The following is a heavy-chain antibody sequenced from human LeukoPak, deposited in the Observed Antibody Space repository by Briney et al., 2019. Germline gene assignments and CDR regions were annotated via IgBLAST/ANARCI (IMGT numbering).Heavy chain of an antibody. D-gene: IGHD1-1*01. J-gene: IGHJ4*02. CDR1: GGTFSSYA. Sequence: SVKVSCKASGGTFSSYAISWVRQAPGQGLEWMGRIIPIFGTANYAQKFQGRVTITTDESTSTAYMELSSLRSEDTAVYYCARATTGTTLYFDYWGQGTLVTVSS. CDR2: IIPIFGTA. CDR3: ARATTGTTLYFDY. V-gene: IGHV1-69*05.